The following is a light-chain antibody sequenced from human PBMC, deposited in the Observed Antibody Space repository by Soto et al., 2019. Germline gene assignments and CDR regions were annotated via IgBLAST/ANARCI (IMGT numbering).Light chain of an antibody. CDR2: DAS. CDR3: QQYSSHRT. J-gene: IGKJ1*01. V-gene: IGKV1-5*01. CDR1: QSISAW. Sequence: PVSPSPSTLSASVGGRVTITFPASQSISAWSACYQQKPRKAPKLLIDDASSVATSAPSRFSSRGAATEFSLTISSLQPDDLATYSCQQYSSHRTFGQGTKVDIK.